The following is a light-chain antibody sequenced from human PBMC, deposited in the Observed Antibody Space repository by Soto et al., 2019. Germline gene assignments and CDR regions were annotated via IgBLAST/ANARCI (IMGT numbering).Light chain of an antibody. V-gene: IGKV3-20*01. CDR1: QSVSGSY. CDR2: GAS. Sequence: EIVLTQSPGTLSLSPGERATLSCRASQSVSGSYLAWYQQKPGQAPRLLFYGASSRATGIPDRFSGSGSGTDFTLTISRLEPEDFAVYYCQQYGNSPLTFGGGTKVEIK. CDR3: QQYGNSPLT. J-gene: IGKJ4*02.